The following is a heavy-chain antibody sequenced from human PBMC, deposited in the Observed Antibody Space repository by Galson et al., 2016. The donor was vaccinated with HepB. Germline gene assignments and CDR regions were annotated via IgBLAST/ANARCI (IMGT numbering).Heavy chain of an antibody. CDR1: GYSFTNYW. D-gene: IGHD6-19*01. CDR2: IYPGDSDT. J-gene: IGHJ6*02. V-gene: IGHV5-51*01. Sequence: QSGAEVTKPGESLKISCKGSGYSFTNYWIAWVRQMPGKGLEWMGIIYPGDSDTKYSPSFQGQVTISADKSINTAYLQWSSLKASDTAMYYCARRGAVPGDDYYYGMDVWGQGTTVTVSS. CDR3: ARRGAVPGDDYYYGMDV.